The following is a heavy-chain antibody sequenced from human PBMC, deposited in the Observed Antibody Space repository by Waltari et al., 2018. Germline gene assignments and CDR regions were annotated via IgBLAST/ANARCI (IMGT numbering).Heavy chain of an antibody. D-gene: IGHD1-1*01. CDR2: ISYDGSNE. CDR3: VKGNEIDY. Sequence: QVHLVESGGGVVQPGGSLRRSCAAPGFNFTLYGMHWVRQAPGKGLEWVYFISYDGSNENYADSVKGRFTMSRDNSKKMLYVQMNNLRAEDSAVYYCVKGNEIDYWGQGTLVTVSS. V-gene: IGHV3-30*02. J-gene: IGHJ4*02. CDR1: GFNFTLYG.